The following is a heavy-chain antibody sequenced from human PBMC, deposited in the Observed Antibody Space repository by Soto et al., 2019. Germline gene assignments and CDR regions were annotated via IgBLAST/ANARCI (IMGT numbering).Heavy chain of an antibody. D-gene: IGHD2-2*01. CDR3: ARDRRDCSSTRCYYAEYFQH. Sequence: QVQLVQSGAEVKKPGASVKVSCKASGYTFTSYGISWVRQAPGQGLEWMGWISAYNGNTNYAQKLQGRVTMTTDTAXXTXYXXLRSLRSDDTAVYYCARDRRDCSSTRCYYAEYFQHWGQGTLVTVSS. J-gene: IGHJ1*01. CDR2: ISAYNGNT. V-gene: IGHV1-18*01. CDR1: GYTFTSYG.